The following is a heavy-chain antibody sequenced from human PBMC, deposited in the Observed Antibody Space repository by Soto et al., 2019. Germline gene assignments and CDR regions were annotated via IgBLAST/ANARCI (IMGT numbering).Heavy chain of an antibody. CDR1: EGTFSSYI. CDR3: ASHCTSPSCYGSDY. J-gene: IGHJ4*01. Sequence: SVKVSCKTSEGTFSSYIISWVRQAPGQGLGWKGRIIPILGIANYAQKFQGRVTITADKSTSTAYMELNSLRSEDTAVYYCASHCTSPSCYGSDYWG. CDR2: IIPILGIA. D-gene: IGHD2-2*01. V-gene: IGHV1-69*02.